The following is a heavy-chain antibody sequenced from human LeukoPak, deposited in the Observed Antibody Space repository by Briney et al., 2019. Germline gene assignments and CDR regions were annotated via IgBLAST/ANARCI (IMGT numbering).Heavy chain of an antibody. V-gene: IGHV4-61*09. J-gene: IGHJ5*02. Sequence: SETLSLTCTVSGGSISSGSSSWNWIRQPAGKGLEWIGHIYTSGSTNYNPSLKSRVTISVDTSKNQSSLKLSSVTAADTAVYYCARGEGSWGQGTLVTVSS. CDR2: IYTSGST. CDR1: GGSISSGSSS. CDR3: ARGEGS.